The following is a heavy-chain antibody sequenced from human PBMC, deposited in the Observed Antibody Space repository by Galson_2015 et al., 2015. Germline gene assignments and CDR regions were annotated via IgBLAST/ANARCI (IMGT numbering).Heavy chain of an antibody. Sequence: SVKVSCKASGYTFTNYFIQWVRQAPGQGLEWVGAINPSGAATFYAQKLQGRVTMTRDTPTSTVYVELSSLGSEDMAVYYCARELGGTYYFDYWGLGTLSPSPQ. V-gene: IGHV1-46*04. D-gene: IGHD3-10*01. J-gene: IGHJ4*02. CDR2: INPSGAAT. CDR1: GYTFTNYF. CDR3: ARELGGTYYFDY.